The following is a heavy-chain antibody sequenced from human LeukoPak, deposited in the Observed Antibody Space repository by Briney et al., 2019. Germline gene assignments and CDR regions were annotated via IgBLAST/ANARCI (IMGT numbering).Heavy chain of an antibody. Sequence: SETLSLTCAVSGGSISSGYWWSWVRQPPMRGLEWIGEIIDSGSTNYNPSLKGRITISLDKTKNQFSLNVNSVTAADTAVYYCATYGPTSGGYTFEYWGQGILVTVSS. V-gene: IGHV4-4*02. D-gene: IGHD2-15*01. CDR1: GGSISSGYW. J-gene: IGHJ4*02. CDR2: IIDSGST. CDR3: ATYGPTSGGYTFEY.